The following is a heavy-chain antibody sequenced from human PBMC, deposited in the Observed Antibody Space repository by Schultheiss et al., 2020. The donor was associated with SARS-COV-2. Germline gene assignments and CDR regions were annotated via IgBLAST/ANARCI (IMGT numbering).Heavy chain of an antibody. J-gene: IGHJ4*02. V-gene: IGHV4-34*01. CDR1: GGSFSGYY. D-gene: IGHD1-26*01. CDR3: ARHMGGGSRVFDY. Sequence: SETLSLTCAVYGGSFSGYYWSWIRQTPGKGLEWIGEIYHSGSTNYNPSLKSRVTISVDTSKNQFSLKLSSVTAADTAVYYCARHMGGGSRVFDYWGQGTLVTVSS. CDR2: IYHSGST.